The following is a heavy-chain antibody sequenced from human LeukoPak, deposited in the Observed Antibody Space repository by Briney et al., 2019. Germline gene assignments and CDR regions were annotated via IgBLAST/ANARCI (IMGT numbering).Heavy chain of an antibody. J-gene: IGHJ4*02. Sequence: SETLSLTCTVSGGSISSYYWSWIRQPAGKGLEWIGRIYTSGSTNYNPSLKSRVTMSVDTSKNQFSLKLSSVTAADTAVYYCARDAGSTRSPYFDYWGQGTLVTVSS. D-gene: IGHD2-2*01. V-gene: IGHV4-4*07. CDR1: GGSISSYY. CDR3: ARDAGSTRSPYFDY. CDR2: IYTSGST.